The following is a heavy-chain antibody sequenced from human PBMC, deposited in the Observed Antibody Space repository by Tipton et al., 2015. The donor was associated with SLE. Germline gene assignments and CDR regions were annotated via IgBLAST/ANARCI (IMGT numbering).Heavy chain of an antibody. D-gene: IGHD3-22*01. CDR1: GGSISSGEYY. CDR3: ARDPSDTSGFYTHSFDL. Sequence: TLSLTCTVSGGSISSGEYYWSWIRQPPGKGLEWIGYIYNSENTYNNPSLKSRLTISVDTSRNQFSLKLSSVTAADTAVYYCARDPSDTSGFYTHSFDLWGQGTPVTVSS. J-gene: IGHJ4*02. V-gene: IGHV4-30-4*01. CDR2: IYNSENT.